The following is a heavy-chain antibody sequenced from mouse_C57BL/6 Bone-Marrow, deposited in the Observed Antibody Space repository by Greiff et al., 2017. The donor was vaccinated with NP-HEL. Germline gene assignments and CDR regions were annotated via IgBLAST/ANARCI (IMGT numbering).Heavy chain of an antibody. CDR1: GYTFTSYG. J-gene: IGHJ3*01. CDR2: IYPRSGNT. D-gene: IGHD2-3*01. V-gene: IGHV1-81*01. Sequence: QVQLQQSGAELARPGASVKLSCKASGYTFTSYGISWVKQRTGQGLEWIGEIYPRSGNTYYNEKFKGKATLTADKSSSTAYMELRSLTSEDSAVYFCARGGWAWCAYWGQGTLVTVSA. CDR3: ARGGWAWCAY.